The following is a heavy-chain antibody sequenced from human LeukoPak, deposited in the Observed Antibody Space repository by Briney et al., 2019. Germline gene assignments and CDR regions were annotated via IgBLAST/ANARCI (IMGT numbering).Heavy chain of an antibody. V-gene: IGHV4-39*07. CDR3: ARDSTSDPYAFDI. J-gene: IGHJ3*02. CDR2: IYYSGST. CDR1: GGSISSSSYY. Sequence: SETLSLTCTVSGGSISSSSYYWGWIRQPPGKGLEWIGSIYYSGSTYYNPSLKSRVTKSIDTSKKQFSLKLSSVTAADTAVYYCARDSTSDPYAFDIWGQGTMVTVSS. D-gene: IGHD6-6*01.